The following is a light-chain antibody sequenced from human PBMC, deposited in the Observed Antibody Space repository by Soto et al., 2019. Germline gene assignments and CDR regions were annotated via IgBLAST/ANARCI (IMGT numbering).Light chain of an antibody. CDR1: QSVSNNY. J-gene: IGKJ1*01. CDR2: GAS. Sequence: EIVLTQSPGTLSLSPGERATLSCRASQSVSNNYLAWYQQKPGQAPRLLIYGASNRATGIPDRFSGSGSGTDITLTISGLEPEDFAVYYWQQYGSSGTFGQGTKVEIK. CDR3: QQYGSSGT. V-gene: IGKV3-20*01.